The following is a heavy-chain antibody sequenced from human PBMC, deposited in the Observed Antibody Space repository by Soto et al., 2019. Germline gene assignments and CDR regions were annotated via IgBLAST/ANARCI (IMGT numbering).Heavy chain of an antibody. CDR1: GFTFSNYA. CDR2: ISGSGGTI. Sequence: EVQLLESGGGLVQPGGSLRLSCAASGFTFSNYAMRWVRQAPGKGLEWVSGISGSGGTIYYADSVKGRFTISRDKSKNTLYLQMNSLRAEDTAIYFCAKDQVAARRYYYYGMDVWGQGTTVTVSS. CDR3: AKDQVAARRYYYYGMDV. V-gene: IGHV3-23*01. D-gene: IGHD6-6*01. J-gene: IGHJ6*02.